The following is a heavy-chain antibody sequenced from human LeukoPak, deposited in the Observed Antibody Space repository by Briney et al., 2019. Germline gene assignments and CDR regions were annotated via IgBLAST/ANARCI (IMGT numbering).Heavy chain of an antibody. Sequence: GGSLRLSCAASGFTFSSYAMSWVRQAPGKGLEWVSAISGSGGSTYYADSVKGRFTISRDNSKNTLYLQMSSLRAEDTAVYYCAKDKIAARFYFDYWGQGTLVIVSS. J-gene: IGHJ4*02. CDR3: AKDKIAARFYFDY. CDR1: GFTFSSYA. D-gene: IGHD6-6*01. CDR2: ISGSGGST. V-gene: IGHV3-23*01.